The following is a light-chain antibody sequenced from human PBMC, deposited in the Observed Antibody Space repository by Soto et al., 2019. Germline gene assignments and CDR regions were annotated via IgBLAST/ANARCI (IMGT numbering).Light chain of an antibody. V-gene: IGLV2-8*01. CDR2: EVT. Sequence: QSALTQPPSASGSRGHSVTISCTGTGSDVGAYNYVSWYQQHAGKAPKLVIYEVTKRPSGVPDRFSGSKSANTASLTVSGLQAEDEADYYCSSFASSNTWVFGGGTKLTVL. CDR1: GSDVGAYNY. J-gene: IGLJ3*02. CDR3: SSFASSNTWV.